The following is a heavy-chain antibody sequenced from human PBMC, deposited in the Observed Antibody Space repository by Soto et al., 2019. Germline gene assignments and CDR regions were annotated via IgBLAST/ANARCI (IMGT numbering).Heavy chain of an antibody. V-gene: IGHV4-39*01. Sequence: QLQLQESGPGLVKPSETLSLTCTVSGGSISSSSYYWGWIRQPPGKVLEWIGSIYYSGSTYYNPSLKSRVTISVDTSKNQFSLKLSSVTAADTAVYYCARLTYYDFWSGYFYFDYWGQGTLVTVSS. CDR1: GGSISSSSYY. D-gene: IGHD3-3*01. CDR2: IYYSGST. J-gene: IGHJ4*02. CDR3: ARLTYYDFWSGYFYFDY.